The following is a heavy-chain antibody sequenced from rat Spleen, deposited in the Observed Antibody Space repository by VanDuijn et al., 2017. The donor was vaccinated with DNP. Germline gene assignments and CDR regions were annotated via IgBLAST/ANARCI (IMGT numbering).Heavy chain of an antibody. Sequence: QVQLKESGPGLVQPSQTLSLTCTVSGLSLTSNSVSWIRQPPGKGLEWMGVMWTGGSTNYNSALKSRLSISRDTSKSQVFLTMNSLQTDDTAVYYCAPNTFDYWGQGVMVTVSS. J-gene: IGHJ2*01. CDR3: APNTFDY. D-gene: IGHD3-1*01. CDR1: GLSLTSNS. V-gene: IGHV2-47*01. CDR2: MWTGGST.